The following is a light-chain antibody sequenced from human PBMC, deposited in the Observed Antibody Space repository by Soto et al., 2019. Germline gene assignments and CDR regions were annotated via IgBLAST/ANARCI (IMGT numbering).Light chain of an antibody. J-gene: IGKJ2*01. CDR1: HSLVYMDGNTY. CDR2: KIS. V-gene: IGKV2-30*01. Sequence: DVFMTQAPGARPVTLGQAASISCSSSHSLVYMDGNTYLNWFQQRPGQSPRRLIYKISHRDSGVPPRFSGSTSGAESTLTITGLQPDDLGTYYCQHTTDFTFGQGTKVDIK. CDR3: QHTTDFT.